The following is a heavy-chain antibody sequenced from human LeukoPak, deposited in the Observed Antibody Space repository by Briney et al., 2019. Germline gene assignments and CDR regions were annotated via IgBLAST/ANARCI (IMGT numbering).Heavy chain of an antibody. V-gene: IGHV3-33*01. Sequence: GGSLRLSCAASGFLFSTYGMHWVRQAPGKGLEWVAVIWYDGSDKYYADSVKGQFTISRDNSKSTLYLQMNSLRADDTAVYYCARGSGSSSATAFDPWGQGTLVTVSS. CDR1: GFLFSTYG. CDR2: IWYDGSDK. CDR3: ARGSGSSSATAFDP. J-gene: IGHJ5*02. D-gene: IGHD2-21*02.